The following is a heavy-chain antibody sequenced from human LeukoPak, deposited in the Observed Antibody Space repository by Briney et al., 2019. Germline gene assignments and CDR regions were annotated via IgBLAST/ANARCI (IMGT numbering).Heavy chain of an antibody. V-gene: IGHV1-69*05. CDR1: GGTFSSYA. CDR3: ARGTGYYYYYYMDV. J-gene: IGHJ6*03. Sequence: GASVKASCKASGGTFSSYAISWVRQAPGQGLEWMGGIIPIFGTANIAQKFQSTVTITTDQATSPAFIELGSPGSHDTAQYYWARGTGYYYYYYMDVWGKGATVTVSS. CDR2: IIPIFGTA.